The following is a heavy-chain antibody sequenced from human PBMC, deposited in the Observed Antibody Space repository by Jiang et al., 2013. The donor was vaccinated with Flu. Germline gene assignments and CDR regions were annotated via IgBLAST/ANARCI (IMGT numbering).Heavy chain of an antibody. CDR2: IYTSGST. D-gene: IGHD3-10*01. CDR3: ARLRNMVRGAPFIYYGMDV. V-gene: IGHV4-4*07. Sequence: RIYTSGSTNYNPSLKSRVTMSVDTSKNQFSLKLSSVTAADTAVYYCARLRNMVRGAPFIYYGMDVWGQGTTVTVSS. J-gene: IGHJ6*02.